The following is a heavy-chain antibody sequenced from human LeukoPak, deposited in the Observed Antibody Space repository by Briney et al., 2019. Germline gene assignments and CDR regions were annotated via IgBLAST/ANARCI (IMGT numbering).Heavy chain of an antibody. V-gene: IGHV1-18*01. CDR3: ARDRRATAAIGFDP. Sequence: VSVTVSCKASGYTFTCYGISWVRQAPGQGLEWMGWISAYNGNTNYAQMLQGRVTMTTDTSTSTAYMELRSLRSDGTAVYYCARDRRATAAIGFDPWGQGTLVTVSS. J-gene: IGHJ5*02. CDR1: GYTFTCYG. CDR2: ISAYNGNT. D-gene: IGHD2-2*01.